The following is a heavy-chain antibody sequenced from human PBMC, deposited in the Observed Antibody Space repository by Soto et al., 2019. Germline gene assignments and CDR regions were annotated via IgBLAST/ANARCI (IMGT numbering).Heavy chain of an antibody. J-gene: IGHJ4*02. CDR2: ISSSSSYI. CDR3: AREIRGYYGSGSYYANPYFDY. V-gene: IGHV3-21*01. D-gene: IGHD3-10*01. CDR1: GFTFSSYS. Sequence: GGSLRLSCAASGFTFSSYSMNWVRQAPGKGLEWVSSISSSSSYIYYADSVKGRFTISRDNAKNSLYLQMNSLRAEDTAVYYCAREIRGYYGSGSYYANPYFDYWGQGTLVTVSS.